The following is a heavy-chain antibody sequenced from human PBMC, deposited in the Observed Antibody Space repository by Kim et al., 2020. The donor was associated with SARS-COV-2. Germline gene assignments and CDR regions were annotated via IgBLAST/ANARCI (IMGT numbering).Heavy chain of an antibody. J-gene: IGHJ5*02. V-gene: IGHV3-21*01. D-gene: IGHD3-3*01. Sequence: VKGRFTISRDNAKNSLYLQMNSLRAEDTAVYYCARDLAYDFWSGSNWFDPWGQGTLVTVSS. CDR3: ARDLAYDFWSGSNWFDP.